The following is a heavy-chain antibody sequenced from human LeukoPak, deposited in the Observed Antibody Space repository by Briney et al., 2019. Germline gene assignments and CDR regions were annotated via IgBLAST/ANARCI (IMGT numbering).Heavy chain of an antibody. V-gene: IGHV1-69*05. CDR2: IIPIFGTA. D-gene: IGHD1-26*01. CDR3: ASRKVGATIYYYYYYMDV. CDR1: GGTFSSYA. J-gene: IGHJ6*03. Sequence: VASVKVSCKASGGTFSSYAISWVRQAPGQGLEWMGRIIPIFGTANYAQKFQGRVTITTDESTSTAYMELSSLRSEDTAVYYCASRKVGATIYYYYYYMDVWGKGTTVTVSS.